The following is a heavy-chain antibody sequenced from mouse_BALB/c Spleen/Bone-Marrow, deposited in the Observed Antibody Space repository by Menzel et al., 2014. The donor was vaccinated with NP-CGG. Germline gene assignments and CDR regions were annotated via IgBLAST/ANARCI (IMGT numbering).Heavy chain of an antibody. V-gene: IGHV14-3*02. CDR3: ASATTATYYAMDY. CDR1: GFNIKDTY. CDR2: IDPANGNT. J-gene: IGHJ4*01. D-gene: IGHD1-2*01. Sequence: GQLKQAGAELVKPGASVKLSCTASGFNIKDTYMHWVKQRPEQGLEWIGRIDPANGNTKYDPKFQGKATITTDTSSNTAYLQVSSLTSEDTAVYYCASATTATYYAMDYWVQRPSISVPS.